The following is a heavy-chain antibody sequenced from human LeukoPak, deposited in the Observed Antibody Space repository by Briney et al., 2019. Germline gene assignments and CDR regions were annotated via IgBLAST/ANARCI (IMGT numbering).Heavy chain of an antibody. CDR3: ARSGRGVDSFYFYMDV. Sequence: GGSLRLSCAASGFTFSQDWMSWVRQAPGNGLEWVANIKHDGSEKQDGSEKNYVDSVKGRFTISRDNAKNSLYLQMNSLRAEDTAVYYCARSGRGVDSFYFYMDVWGKGTTVTVSS. D-gene: IGHD3-10*01. CDR1: GFTFSQDW. J-gene: IGHJ6*03. CDR2: IKHDGSEKQDGSEK. V-gene: IGHV3-7*01.